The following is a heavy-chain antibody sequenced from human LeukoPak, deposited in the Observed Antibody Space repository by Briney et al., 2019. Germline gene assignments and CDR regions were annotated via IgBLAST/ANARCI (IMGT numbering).Heavy chain of an antibody. CDR2: IYSDNT. CDR1: GFTFSSNS. D-gene: IGHD4/OR15-4a*01. Sequence: PGGSLRLSCTVSGFTFSSNSMSWVRQAPGKGLEWVSFIYSDNTHYSYSVKGRFTISRDNSKNTLYLQMNSLRAEDTAVYYCARRAGAYSHPYDYWGQGTLATVSS. V-gene: IGHV3-53*01. J-gene: IGHJ4*02. CDR3: ARRAGAYSHPYDY.